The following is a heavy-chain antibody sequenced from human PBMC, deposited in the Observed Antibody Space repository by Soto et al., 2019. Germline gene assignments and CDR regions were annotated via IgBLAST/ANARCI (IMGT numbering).Heavy chain of an antibody. CDR3: ARVRGGAFDI. CDR1: GGSISSSSYY. Sequence: PSETLSLTCTVSGGSISSSSYYWSWIRQPPGKGLEWIGYIYYSGSTNYNPSLKSRVTISVDTSKNQFSLELSSVTAADTAVYYCARVRGGAFDIWGQGTMVTVSS. V-gene: IGHV4-61*01. J-gene: IGHJ3*02. D-gene: IGHD3-10*01. CDR2: IYYSGST.